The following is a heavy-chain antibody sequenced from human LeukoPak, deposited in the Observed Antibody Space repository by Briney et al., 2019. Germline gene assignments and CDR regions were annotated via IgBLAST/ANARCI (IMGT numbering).Heavy chain of an antibody. CDR3: AGGYGFDV. J-gene: IGHJ3*01. CDR1: GDSVSNNNGA. Sequence: SQTLSLTCAIYGDSVSNNNGAWNWIRQSPSRGLEWLGRTYYRSQWYNDYARSVMSRISVDPDPSKNQFSLHLSSVTPDDTAVYYCAGGYGFDVWGQGTMVTVSS. V-gene: IGHV6-1*01. CDR2: TYYRSQWYN.